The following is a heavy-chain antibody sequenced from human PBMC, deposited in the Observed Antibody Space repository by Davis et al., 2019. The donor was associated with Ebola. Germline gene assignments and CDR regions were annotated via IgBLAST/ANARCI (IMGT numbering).Heavy chain of an antibody. Sequence: GESLKISCAASGLTFSGSSLHWVRQAPGKGLEWVGRIRNKNDGDVTSYGASVEGRFTISRDDSKNTAYLQVNSLKTEDTAVYYCTRGAPYFMDVWGQGTTVTVSS. CDR3: TRGAPYFMDV. CDR2: IRNKNDGDVT. V-gene: IGHV3-73*01. CDR1: GLTFSGSS. D-gene: IGHD2/OR15-2a*01. J-gene: IGHJ6*02.